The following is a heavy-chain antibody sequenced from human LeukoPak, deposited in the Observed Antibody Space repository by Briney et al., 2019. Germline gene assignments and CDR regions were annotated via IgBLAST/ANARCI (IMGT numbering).Heavy chain of an antibody. D-gene: IGHD2/OR15-2a*01. J-gene: IGHJ4*02. CDR2: IKQDGSEK. CDR3: ARVTSFYGSYFDY. Sequence: PGGSLRLSCAASGFTFSSYWMSWVRQAPGKGLEWVANIKQDGSEKYYVDSVRGRFTISRDNAKNSLYLQMNSLRAEDTAVYYCARVTSFYGSYFDYWGQGTLVTVSS. CDR1: GFTFSSYW. V-gene: IGHV3-7*04.